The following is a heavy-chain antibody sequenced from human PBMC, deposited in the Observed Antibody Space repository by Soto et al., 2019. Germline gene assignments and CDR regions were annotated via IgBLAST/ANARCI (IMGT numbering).Heavy chain of an antibody. CDR1: GYISTNYA. CDR2: INAANGNT. D-gene: IGHD3-10*01. Sequence: ASVKVSCKASGYISTNYAMHWVRQAPGQRLEWMGWINAANGNTKYSQKFQGRVTITTDTSASTAYMELSSLRSEDTAVYYCARAPFGSATSSSDYFDSWGHGPLVTVSS. CDR3: ARAPFGSATSSSDYFDS. J-gene: IGHJ4*01. V-gene: IGHV1-3*01.